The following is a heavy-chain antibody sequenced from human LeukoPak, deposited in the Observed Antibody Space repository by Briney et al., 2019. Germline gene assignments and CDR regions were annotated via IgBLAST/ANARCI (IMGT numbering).Heavy chain of an antibody. CDR1: GGSISSYY. CDR3: ARHGAAPYSFPRTSDAFDI. V-gene: IGHV4-59*08. J-gene: IGHJ3*02. D-gene: IGHD6-6*01. CDR2: IYYSGST. Sequence: SETLSLTCTVSGGSISSYYWSWIRQPPGKGLEWIGYIYYSGSTNYNPSLKSRVTISVDTSKNQFSLKLSSVTAADTAVYYCARHGAAPYSFPRTSDAFDIWGQGTMVTVSP.